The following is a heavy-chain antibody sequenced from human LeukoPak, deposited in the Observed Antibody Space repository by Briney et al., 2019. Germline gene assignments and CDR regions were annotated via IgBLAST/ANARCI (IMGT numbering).Heavy chain of an antibody. CDR1: GGSIRSYY. CDR2: IYNSGIT. J-gene: IGHJ4*02. V-gene: IGHV4-59*01. Sequence: SETLSLTCTVSGGSIRSYYWSWLRQPPGKGLEWIGFIYNSGITDYNPSLKSRVTISVDTSKNQFSLKLTSVTAADTAVYYCARLRALSYYDSSGNLYYFEYWGQRTLVTVSS. D-gene: IGHD3-22*01. CDR3: ARLRALSYYDSSGNLYYFEY.